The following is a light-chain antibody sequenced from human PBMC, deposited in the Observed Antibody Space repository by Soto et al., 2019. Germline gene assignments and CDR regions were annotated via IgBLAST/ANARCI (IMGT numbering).Light chain of an antibody. Sequence: ELVMTQSPATLSVSPGERATLSCRASQRVSSNLAWYQQKPGQAPRLLIYVASTRATGIPARFSGSGSGTEFTLTISSLQSEDFAVYYCQHYNNWPLTFGQGTKVEIK. J-gene: IGKJ1*01. CDR2: VAS. CDR1: QRVSSN. V-gene: IGKV3-15*01. CDR3: QHYNNWPLT.